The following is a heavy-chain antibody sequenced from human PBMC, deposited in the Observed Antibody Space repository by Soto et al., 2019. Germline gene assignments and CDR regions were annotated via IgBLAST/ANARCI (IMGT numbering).Heavy chain of an antibody. Sequence: SETLSLTCAVYGGSSSGYFWSWIRQPPIKGLDWIGEINHSGSTNYNPSLKSRVTISVDTSKNQFSLKLSSVTAADTAVYYCARGGYGSGLNWFDPWGQGTLVTVPS. CDR3: ARGGYGSGLNWFDP. D-gene: IGHD3-10*01. J-gene: IGHJ5*02. CDR1: GGSSSGYF. CDR2: INHSGST. V-gene: IGHV4-34*01.